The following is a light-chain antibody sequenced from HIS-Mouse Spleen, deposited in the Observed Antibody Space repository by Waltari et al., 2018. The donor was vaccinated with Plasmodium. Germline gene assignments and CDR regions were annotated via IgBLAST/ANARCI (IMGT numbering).Light chain of an antibody. CDR3: YSTDSSGNHRV. CDR2: EDS. V-gene: IGLV3-10*01. Sequence: SYELTQPPSVSVSPGQTARITCSGDALQKNYAYWYQQKSGQAPVLVIYEDSKRPSGIPERFAGSSSGTMATLTISGAQVEDEADYYCYSTDSSGNHRVFGGATKLTVL. J-gene: IGLJ3*02. CDR1: ALQKNY.